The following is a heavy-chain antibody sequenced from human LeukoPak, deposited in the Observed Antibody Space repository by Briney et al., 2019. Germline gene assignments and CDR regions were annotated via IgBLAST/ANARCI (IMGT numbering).Heavy chain of an antibody. CDR1: GFIFSSYT. D-gene: IGHD6-6*01. CDR2: ISSSSSYI. CDR3: ARDGYSTSSSDY. J-gene: IGHJ4*02. V-gene: IGHV3-21*01. Sequence: PGGSLRLSCAASGFIFSSYTMNWVRQAPGKGLEWVSSISSSSSYINYADSLKGRFTISRDNAKSSLYLEMNSLRAEDTAVYFCARDGYSTSSSDYWGQGTLVTVSS.